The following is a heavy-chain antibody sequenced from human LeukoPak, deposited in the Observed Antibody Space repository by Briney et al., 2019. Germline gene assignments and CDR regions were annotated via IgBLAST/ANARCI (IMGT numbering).Heavy chain of an antibody. V-gene: IGHV3-23*01. Sequence: PGGSLRLSCAASGFSFSSHAMSWVRQAPGKGLEWVSAITATGGSTYYADSVKGRFTISRDNSKDTLYLQMNSLRAEDTAVCYCAKDNIVVVTPTLRDWGQGTLVTVSS. CDR1: GFSFSSHA. CDR2: ITATGGST. J-gene: IGHJ4*02. CDR3: AKDNIVVVTPTLRD. D-gene: IGHD2-21*02.